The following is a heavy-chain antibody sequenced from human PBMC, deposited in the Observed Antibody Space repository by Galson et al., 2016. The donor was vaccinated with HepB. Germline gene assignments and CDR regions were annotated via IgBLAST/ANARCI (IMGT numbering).Heavy chain of an antibody. Sequence: SETLSLTCTVSGGSISSSSYYWGWIRQPPGKGLEWIGSIYYSGSTYYNPSLKSRVTISVDTSKNRFSLKLSSVTAADTAVYYCARHYRGITGTTAFDPWGQGTLVTVSS. J-gene: IGHJ5*02. CDR2: IYYSGST. CDR1: GGSISSSSYY. CDR3: ARHYRGITGTTAFDP. D-gene: IGHD1-7*01. V-gene: IGHV4-39*01.